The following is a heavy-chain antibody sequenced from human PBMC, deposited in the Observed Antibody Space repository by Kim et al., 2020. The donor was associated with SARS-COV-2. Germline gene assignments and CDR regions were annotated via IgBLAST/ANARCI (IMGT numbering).Heavy chain of an antibody. CDR2: IYYSGST. CDR3: ARREYDILTGYHHYYYYGMDV. Sequence: SETLSLTCTVSGGSISSSSYYWGWIRQPPGKGLEWIGSIYYSGSTYYNPSLKSRVTISVDTSKNQFSLKLSSVTAADTAVYYCARREYDILTGYHHYYYYGMDVWGQGTTVTVSS. CDR1: GGSISSSSYY. V-gene: IGHV4-39*07. J-gene: IGHJ6*02. D-gene: IGHD3-9*01.